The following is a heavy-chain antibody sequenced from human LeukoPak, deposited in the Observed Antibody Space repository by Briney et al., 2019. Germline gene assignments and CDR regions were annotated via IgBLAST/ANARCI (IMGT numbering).Heavy chain of an antibody. CDR3: ARWGTPSVSALDI. J-gene: IGHJ3*02. CDR2: INPNSGGT. D-gene: IGHD3-16*01. Sequence: ASVKVSCKASRYTFTAYYLHWVRQAPGQGLEWMGWINPNSGGTNYAQKFQGRVTMTRDTSISTVYMELSRLRSDDAAVYYCARWGTPSVSALDIWGQGTMVTVSS. CDR1: RYTFTAYY. V-gene: IGHV1-2*02.